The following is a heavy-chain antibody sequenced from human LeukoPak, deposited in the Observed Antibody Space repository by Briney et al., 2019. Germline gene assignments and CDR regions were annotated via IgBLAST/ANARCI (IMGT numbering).Heavy chain of an antibody. CDR2: IRNDGNYK. J-gene: IGHJ4*02. CDR3: TKAQGPYRSPFH. CDR1: GFTFSIYA. D-gene: IGHD6-19*01. V-gene: IGHV3-30*02. Sequence: PGGSLRLSCVASGFTFSIYAIHWVRQAPGKGLEWVAFIRNDGNYKSYADSVKGRFTVSRDNSRNTLYLQLNSLRAEDTAVYYCTKAQGPYRSPFHWGQGTVVTVPS.